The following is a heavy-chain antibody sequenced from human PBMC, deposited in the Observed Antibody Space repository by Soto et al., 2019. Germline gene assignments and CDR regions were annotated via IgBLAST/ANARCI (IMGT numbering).Heavy chain of an antibody. CDR2: IYYSGST. CDR3: ATAVRDSRYDYDD. V-gene: IGHV4-59*01. Sequence: SETLSLTCTVSGGSISSYYWSWIRQPPGKGLEWIGYIYYSGSTNYNPSLKSRVTISVDTSKNQFSLKLSSVTAEDTAVYYCATAVRDSRYDYDDWGQGTLVTVSS. CDR1: GGSISSYY. D-gene: IGHD5-12*01. J-gene: IGHJ4*02.